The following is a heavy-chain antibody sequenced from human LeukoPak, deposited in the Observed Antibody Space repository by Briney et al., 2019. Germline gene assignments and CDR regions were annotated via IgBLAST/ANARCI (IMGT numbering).Heavy chain of an antibody. CDR2: ISYDGSNK. CDR3: ARDLSAPPGVRLGPFDP. J-gene: IGHJ5*02. D-gene: IGHD3-3*01. Sequence: PGGSLRLSCAASVFTFSSYAMHWVRQAPGKGLEWVAVISYDGSNKYYADSVKGRFTISRDNSKNTLYLQMNSLRAEDTAVYYCARDLSAPPGVRLGPFDPWGQGTLVTVSS. CDR1: VFTFSSYA. V-gene: IGHV3-30-3*01.